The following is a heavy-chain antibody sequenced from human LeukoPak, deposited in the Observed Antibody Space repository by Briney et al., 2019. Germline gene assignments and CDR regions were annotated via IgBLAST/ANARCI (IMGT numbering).Heavy chain of an antibody. CDR2: INTNTGNP. J-gene: IGHJ4*02. CDR1: GYTFTNYA. Sequence: ASVKVSCKASGYTFTNYAMNGVGQAPGQGLEWMGWINTNTGNPTYAQGFTGRFVFSLDTSVSTTYLQISSLKAEDTAMYYCAREDSYTNGWLDPFDYWGQGTLVTVSS. V-gene: IGHV7-4-1*02. CDR3: AREDSYTNGWLDPFDY. D-gene: IGHD6-19*01.